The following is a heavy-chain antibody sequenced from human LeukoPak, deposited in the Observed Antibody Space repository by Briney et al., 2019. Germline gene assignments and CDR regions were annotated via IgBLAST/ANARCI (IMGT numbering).Heavy chain of an antibody. CDR3: GTSRSRTSGFDY. Sequence: GGSLRLSCAASGFTVSSKYMNWVRQAPGKGVEGVSVIYNYGGTYYSDSVKGRFTISRDNSKNTLHLQMNSLRADDTAVYYCGTSRSRTSGFDYWGQGTLVTVSS. D-gene: IGHD2-8*02. J-gene: IGHJ4*02. CDR2: IYNYGGT. CDR1: GFTVSSKY. V-gene: IGHV3-53*01.